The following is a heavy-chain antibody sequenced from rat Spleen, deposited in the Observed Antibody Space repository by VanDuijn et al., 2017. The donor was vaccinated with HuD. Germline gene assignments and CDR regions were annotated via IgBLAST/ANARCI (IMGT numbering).Heavy chain of an antibody. Sequence: QVQLKESGPGLVQPSQTLSLTCTVSGLSLTSNSVSWIRQPPGKGLEWMGAIWSGGSTDYNSALKSRLSISRDTSKSQVFLEMSSLQTEDTALYFCTREGSNNWGAFAYWGQGTLVTVSS. CDR1: GLSLTSNS. J-gene: IGHJ3*01. V-gene: IGHV2-47*01. CDR2: IWSGGST. D-gene: IGHD1-10*01. CDR3: TREGSNNWGAFAY.